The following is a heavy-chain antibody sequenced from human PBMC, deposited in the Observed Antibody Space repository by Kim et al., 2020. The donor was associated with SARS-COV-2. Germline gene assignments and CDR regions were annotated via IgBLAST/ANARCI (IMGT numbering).Heavy chain of an antibody. D-gene: IGHD2-2*01. CDR3: ARDDCSSTSCQNEYSNEPRDYYYYYGMDV. CDR1: GFTFSSYS. J-gene: IGHJ6*02. Sequence: GGSLRLSCAASGFTFSSYSMNWVRQAPGKGLEWVSSISSSSSYIYYADSVKGRFTISRDNAKNSLYLQMNSLRAEDTAVYYCARDDCSSTSCQNEYSNEPRDYYYYYGMDVWGQGTTVTVSS. CDR2: ISSSSSYI. V-gene: IGHV3-21*01.